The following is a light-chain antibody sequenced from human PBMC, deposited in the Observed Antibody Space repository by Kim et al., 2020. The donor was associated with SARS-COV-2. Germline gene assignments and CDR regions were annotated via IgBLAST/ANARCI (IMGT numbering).Light chain of an antibody. V-gene: IGKV3-15*01. J-gene: IGKJ4*01. CDR1: QSISNN. Sequence: EIVMTQSPATLSVSPGERATLSCRASQSISNNLAWYQQKPGQAPRLLIFGASTRATGIPARFSGSGSGTEFTLTFSSLQSEDSAVYYCQQYTNLPLTCGGGTKLEI. CDR3: QQYTNLPLT. CDR2: GAS.